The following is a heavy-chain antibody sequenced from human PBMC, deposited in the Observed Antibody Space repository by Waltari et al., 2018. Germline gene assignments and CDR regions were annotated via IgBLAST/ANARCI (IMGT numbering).Heavy chain of an antibody. J-gene: IGHJ4*02. Sequence: EVQLLESGGGLVQPGGSLRLSCAASGFTFSSYAMSWVRQAPGKGRGGVSAISGSGGRIYYADYVKGRFNISRDNSKSTLYMQMNSRRAEDTAVYYCAKVSRITMVWVYWGQGTLVTVSS. CDR1: GFTFSSYA. CDR3: AKVSRITMVWVY. CDR2: ISGSGGRI. D-gene: IGHD3-10*01. V-gene: IGHV3-23*01.